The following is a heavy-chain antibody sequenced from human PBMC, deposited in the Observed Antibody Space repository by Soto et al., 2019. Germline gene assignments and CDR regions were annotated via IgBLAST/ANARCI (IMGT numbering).Heavy chain of an antibody. D-gene: IGHD1-26*01. V-gene: IGHV3-33*01. CDR3: ASDLHSGSYLAEYFQH. CDR2: IWYDGSNK. Sequence: QVQLVESGGGVVQPGRSLRLSCAASGFTFSTYGMHWVRQAPGKELEWVAVIWYDGSNKYYADSVKGRFTISRDNSKNTLYLQMNSLRAEDTAVYYCASDLHSGSYLAEYFQHRGQGTLVTVSS. J-gene: IGHJ1*01. CDR1: GFTFSTYG.